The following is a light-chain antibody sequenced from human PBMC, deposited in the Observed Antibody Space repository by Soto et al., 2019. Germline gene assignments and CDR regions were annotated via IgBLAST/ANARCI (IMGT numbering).Light chain of an antibody. CDR2: DAS. CDR3: QQYNNWPLT. CDR1: QSVNNY. Sequence: EIVMTQSPSTLSVSPGERATLSCRASQSVNNYLAWYQQRPGQAPRLLIYDASYRATGIPARFSGSGSGTEFTLTISSLQSEDFSIYYCQQYNNWPLTFGQGTKVDIK. J-gene: IGKJ1*01. V-gene: IGKV3D-15*01.